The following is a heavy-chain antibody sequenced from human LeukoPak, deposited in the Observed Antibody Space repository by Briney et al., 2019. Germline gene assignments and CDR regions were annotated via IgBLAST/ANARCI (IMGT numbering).Heavy chain of an antibody. CDR3: ASYGDYAGFGY. Sequence: KSSQTLSLTCTVSGGSISSGDYYWSWIRQPPGQGLEWIGYIYYSGSTYYNPSLKSRVTISVDTSENQFSLKLSSVTAADTAVYYCASYGDYAGFGYWGQGTLVTVSS. D-gene: IGHD4-17*01. V-gene: IGHV4-30-4*01. CDR2: IYYSGST. J-gene: IGHJ4*02. CDR1: GGSISSGDYY.